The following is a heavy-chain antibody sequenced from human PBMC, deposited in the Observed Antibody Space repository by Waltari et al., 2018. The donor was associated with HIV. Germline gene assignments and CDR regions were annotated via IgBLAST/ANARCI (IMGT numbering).Heavy chain of an antibody. V-gene: IGHV3-48*01. Sequence: EVQLVASGGGLVQPGGSLRLSCAASGFTFDSSSMNWVRQAPGKGLELISYISNNGDNMFYADSVKGRFSISRDNGKSSLYLHMNSLRAEDKAMYYCVRNIEYWGQGTLVTVSS. CDR2: ISNNGDNM. CDR3: VRNIEY. J-gene: IGHJ4*02. CDR1: GFTFDSSS.